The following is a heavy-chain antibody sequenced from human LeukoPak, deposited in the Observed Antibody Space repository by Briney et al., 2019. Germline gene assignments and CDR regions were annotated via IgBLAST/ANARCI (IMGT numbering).Heavy chain of an antibody. CDR1: GGSVSSYY. D-gene: IGHD6-19*01. CDR3: ARFRSGPSGWYVLWYFDL. CDR2: IYNSEST. V-gene: IGHV4-4*09. J-gene: IGHJ2*01. Sequence: SETLSLTCTVSGGSVSSYYWSWIRQPPGKGLEWIGYIYNSESTNYNSSLKSRVTLSVDTSKNQFFLKLSSVTAADTAVYYCARFRSGPSGWYVLWYFDLWGRGTLVTVSS.